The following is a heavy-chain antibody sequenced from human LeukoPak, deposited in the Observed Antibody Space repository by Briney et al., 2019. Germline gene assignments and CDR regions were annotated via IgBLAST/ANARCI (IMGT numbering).Heavy chain of an antibody. J-gene: IGHJ5*01. Sequence: SETLSLTCTVSGGPFSSSSYCWGWIRQPPGKGLEWIGSAYYTGDTYYNPSLKRRATVSVDTSKNQFSLKLESVIAADTALYYCARGRRGCNSDSCHTIGWFDSWSHGILVTVSS. CDR1: GGPFSSSSYC. D-gene: IGHD2-15*01. CDR3: ARGRRGCNSDSCHTIGWFDS. CDR2: AYYTGDT. V-gene: IGHV4-39*01.